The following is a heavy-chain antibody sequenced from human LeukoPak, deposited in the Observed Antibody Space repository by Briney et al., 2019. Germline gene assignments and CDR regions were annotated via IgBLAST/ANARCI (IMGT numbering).Heavy chain of an antibody. V-gene: IGHV3-64D*06. CDR2: ISSNGGST. Sequence: GGSLRLSCSASGFTFSSYAMHWVRQAPGKGLEYVSAISSNGGSTYYADSLKGRFTISRDNSKNTLYLQMSSLRAEDTAVYYCVKDSDYGDYEMDYWGQGTLVTVSS. J-gene: IGHJ4*02. CDR3: VKDSDYGDYEMDY. D-gene: IGHD4-17*01. CDR1: GFTFSSYA.